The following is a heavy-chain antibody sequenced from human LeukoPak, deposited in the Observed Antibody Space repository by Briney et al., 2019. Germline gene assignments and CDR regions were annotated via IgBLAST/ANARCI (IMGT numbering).Heavy chain of an antibody. Sequence: SETLSLTCAVYGGSFSAYYWSWIRQPPGKGLEWIGEINHSGSANYKLSLKSRVTISVDTSKNQFSLKLSSVTTADTALYYCARGATDTVLVPGARENWFDPWGQGTLVTVSS. CDR2: INHSGSA. CDR3: ARGATDTVLVPGARENWFDP. D-gene: IGHD2-2*01. V-gene: IGHV4-34*01. CDR1: GGSFSAYY. J-gene: IGHJ5*02.